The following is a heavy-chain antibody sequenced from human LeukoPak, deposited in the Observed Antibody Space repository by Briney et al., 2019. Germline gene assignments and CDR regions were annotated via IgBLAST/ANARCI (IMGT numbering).Heavy chain of an antibody. CDR2: INHSGST. D-gene: IGHD6-19*01. J-gene: IGHJ4*02. CDR3: ARPLYSSGWYPPGY. CDR1: GGSFGGYY. Sequence: PSETLSLTCAVYGGSFGGYYWSWIRQPPGKGLEWIGEINHSGSTNYNPSLKSRVTISVDTSKNQFSLKLSSVTAADTAVYYCARPLYSSGWYPPGYWGQGTLVTVSS. V-gene: IGHV4-34*01.